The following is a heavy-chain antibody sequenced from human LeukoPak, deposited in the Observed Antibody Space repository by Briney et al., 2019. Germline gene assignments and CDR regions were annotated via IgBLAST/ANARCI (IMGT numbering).Heavy chain of an antibody. CDR1: GLTFSSYA. CDR2: ISYDGSNK. D-gene: IGHD7-27*01. CDR3: ASTELGIKHAFDI. V-gene: IGHV3-30-3*01. J-gene: IGHJ3*02. Sequence: GGSLRLSCAASGLTFSSYAMHWVRQAPGKGLEWVAVISYDGSNKYYADSVNGRFTISRDNSKNTLYLQMNSLRAEDTAVYYCASTELGIKHAFDIWGQGTMVTVSS.